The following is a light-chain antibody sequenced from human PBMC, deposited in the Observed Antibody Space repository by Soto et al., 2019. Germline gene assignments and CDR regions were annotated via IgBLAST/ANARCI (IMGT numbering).Light chain of an antibody. CDR3: CSYAGTSTFVV. CDR1: SSDIGNYNL. J-gene: IGLJ2*01. CDR2: EVN. Sequence: QSALTQPASVSGSPGQSITISCTGSSSDIGNYNLVSWYQRHPGKVPKLMIYEVNKRPSGVSSRFSGSKSGNTASLTISGLQAEDEADYHCCSYAGTSTFVVFGGGTKLTVL. V-gene: IGLV2-23*02.